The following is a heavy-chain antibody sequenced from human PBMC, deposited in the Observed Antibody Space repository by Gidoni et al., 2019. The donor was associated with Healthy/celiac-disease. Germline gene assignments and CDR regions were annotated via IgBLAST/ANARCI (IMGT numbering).Heavy chain of an antibody. CDR3: AKDIKDSSGFDY. D-gene: IGHD3-22*01. J-gene: IGHJ4*02. Sequence: EVQLVESGGGLVQPGRSLRLSCAASGFTFDDYAMHWGRQAPGKGLEWVSGISWNSGSIGYADSVKGRFTISRDNAKNSLYLQMNSLRAEDTALYYCAKDIKDSSGFDYWGQGTLVTVSS. V-gene: IGHV3-9*01. CDR1: GFTFDDYA. CDR2: ISWNSGSI.